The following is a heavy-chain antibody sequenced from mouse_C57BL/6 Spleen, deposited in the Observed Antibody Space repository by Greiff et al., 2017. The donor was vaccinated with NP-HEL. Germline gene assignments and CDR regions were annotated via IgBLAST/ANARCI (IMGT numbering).Heavy chain of an antibody. V-gene: IGHV1-62-2*01. CDR3: AREGVYDGYYYY. CDR2: VYPGSGSL. D-gene: IGHD2-3*01. CDR1: GYTFTEYT. J-gene: IGHJ2*01. Sequence: VKLQESGAELVKPGASVKLSCKASGYTFTEYTIHWVKQRTGQGLEWIGWVYPGSGSLKYHEKFKDKATLTADKSSSSVYMELRRLTSDDSAVYFCAREGVYDGYYYYWGQGTTLTVSS.